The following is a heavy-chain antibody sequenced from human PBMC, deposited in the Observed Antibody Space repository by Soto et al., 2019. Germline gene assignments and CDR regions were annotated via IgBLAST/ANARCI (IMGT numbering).Heavy chain of an antibody. CDR1: GYTFTSYG. J-gene: IGHJ6*02. CDR2: INAGNGNT. CDR3: ARDPSYYGMDV. V-gene: IGHV1-18*01. Sequence: ASVKVSCKASGYTFTSYGISWVRQAPGQGLEWMGWINAGNGNTNYSQKLQGRVTITRDTSASTAYMELSSLRSEDTAVYYCARDPSYYGMDVWGQGTTVTVSS.